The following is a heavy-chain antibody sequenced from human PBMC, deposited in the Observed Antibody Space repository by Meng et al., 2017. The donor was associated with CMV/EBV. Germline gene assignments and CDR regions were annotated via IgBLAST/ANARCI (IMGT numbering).Heavy chain of an antibody. J-gene: IGHJ6*02. D-gene: IGHD2-2*01. CDR1: GGSFNNYY. CDR2: INHSGST. CDR3: ARGRYCSSTSCYGMDV. Sequence: GSLRLSCVIYGGSFNNYYWNWIRQPPGKGLEWIGEINHSGSTNYNPSLKSRVTVSVDTSKNQFSLKLSSVTAADTAVYYCARGRYCSSTSCYGMDVWGQGTTVTVSS. V-gene: IGHV4-34*01.